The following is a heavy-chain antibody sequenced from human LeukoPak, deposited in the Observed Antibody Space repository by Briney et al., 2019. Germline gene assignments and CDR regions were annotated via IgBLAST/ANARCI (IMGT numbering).Heavy chain of an antibody. CDR1: GFTFSSYV. Sequence: GGSLRLSCEASGFTFSSYVMSWVGQAPGKGLEWVSYISSSSSYTNYADSVQGRFTISRDNAKNSLYLQMNSLRAEDTAVYYCARASADSSGYYYYYYYGMDVWGQGTTVTVSS. J-gene: IGHJ6*02. CDR2: ISSSSSYT. D-gene: IGHD3-22*01. V-gene: IGHV3-21*05. CDR3: ARASADSSGYYYYYYYGMDV.